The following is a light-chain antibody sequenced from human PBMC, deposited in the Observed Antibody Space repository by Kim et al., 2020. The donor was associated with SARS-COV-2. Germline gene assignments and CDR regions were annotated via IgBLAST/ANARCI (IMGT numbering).Light chain of an antibody. CDR3: QQSYGTPHT. Sequence: RATINCKSSQSVLYSSNNKNYLAWYQQKPGQPPKLLIYWASTRQSGVPDRFSGSGSGTDFTLTISSLQAEDGAVYYCQQSYGTPHTFGQGTKLEIK. J-gene: IGKJ2*01. CDR2: WAS. V-gene: IGKV4-1*01. CDR1: QSVLYSSNNKNY.